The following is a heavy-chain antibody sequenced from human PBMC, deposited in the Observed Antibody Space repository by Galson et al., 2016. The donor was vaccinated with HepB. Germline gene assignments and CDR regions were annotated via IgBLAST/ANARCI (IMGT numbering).Heavy chain of an antibody. CDR1: GFPFSSYT. V-gene: IGHV3-64D*08. J-gene: IGHJ4*02. CDR3: VKGGGYTYGFDSGDY. Sequence: SLRLSCAASGFPFSSYTMHWVRRAPGKGLQYVSSISGSGGIIYYTDSVKDRFAISRDNSKNSLYLQMSSLTIDDPAMYYCVKGGGYTYGFDSGDYWGQGSLVTVSS. CDR2: ISGSGGII. D-gene: IGHD5-18*01.